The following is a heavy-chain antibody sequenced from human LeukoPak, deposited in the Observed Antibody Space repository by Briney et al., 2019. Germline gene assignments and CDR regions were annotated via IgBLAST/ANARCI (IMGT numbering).Heavy chain of an antibody. CDR1: GFTFSSYS. J-gene: IGHJ4*02. Sequence: GGSLRLSCAASGFTFSSYSMNWVRQAPGKGLEWVSSISSSSSYIYYADSVKGRFTISRDNAKNSLYLQMNSLRAEDTAVYYCARDQGVRFLEWLSFDYWGQGTLVTVSS. D-gene: IGHD3-3*01. V-gene: IGHV3-21*01. CDR2: ISSSSSYI. CDR3: ARDQGVRFLEWLSFDY.